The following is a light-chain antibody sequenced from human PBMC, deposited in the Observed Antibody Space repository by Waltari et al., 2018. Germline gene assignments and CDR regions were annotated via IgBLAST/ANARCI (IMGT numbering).Light chain of an antibody. CDR2: DAA. CDR3: LQRHKWPLT. J-gene: IGKJ4*01. Sequence: EIVLTQSPATLSLSPGERATLSCSDSQSVRCYLAWYQQKPGQTPRLLTHDAANRATGIPARFSGSGSWTDFTLTISSLEPEDFAVYYCLQRHKWPLTFGGGTKVESK. V-gene: IGKV3-11*01. CDR1: QSVRCY.